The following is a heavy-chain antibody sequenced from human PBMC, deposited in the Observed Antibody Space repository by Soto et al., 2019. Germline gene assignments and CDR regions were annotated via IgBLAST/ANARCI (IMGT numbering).Heavy chain of an antibody. CDR1: GFTFSSYG. J-gene: IGHJ4*02. D-gene: IGHD2-15*01. CDR3: AKDTLLVAVTLDY. V-gene: IGHV3-30*18. Sequence: QVQLVESGGGVVQPGRSLRLSCAASGFTFSSYGMHWVRQAPGKGLEWVAVISYDGSNKYYADSVKGRFTISRDNSKNTLYLQMNSLRAEDTAVYYCAKDTLLVAVTLDYWGQGTLVTVSS. CDR2: ISYDGSNK.